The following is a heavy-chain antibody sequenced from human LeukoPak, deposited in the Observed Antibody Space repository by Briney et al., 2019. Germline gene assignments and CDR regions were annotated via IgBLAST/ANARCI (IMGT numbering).Heavy chain of an antibody. D-gene: IGHD6-19*01. Sequence: SETLSLTCTVSGGSISSSSYYWGWIRQPPGKGLEWIGSIYYSGSTYYNPSLKSRVTISVDTSKNQFSLKLSSVTAADTAIYYCARLGSDWYMDIDYWGQGTLVTVSS. CDR3: ARLGSDWYMDIDY. J-gene: IGHJ4*02. V-gene: IGHV4-39*01. CDR1: GGSISSSSYY. CDR2: IYYSGST.